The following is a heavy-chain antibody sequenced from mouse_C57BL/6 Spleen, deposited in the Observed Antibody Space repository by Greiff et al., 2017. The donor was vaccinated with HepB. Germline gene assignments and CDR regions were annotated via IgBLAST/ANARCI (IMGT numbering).Heavy chain of an antibody. J-gene: IGHJ2*01. V-gene: IGHV1-69*01. D-gene: IGHD1-1*01. CDR1: GYTFTSYW. Sequence: VQLQQPGAELVMPGASVKLSCKASGYTFTSYWMHWVKQRPGQGLEWIGEIDPSDSYTNYNQKFKGKSTLTVDKSSSTAYMQLSSLTSEDSAVYYCARGHYYGSSPSFDYWGQGTTLTVSS. CDR3: ARGHYYGSSPSFDY. CDR2: IDPSDSYT.